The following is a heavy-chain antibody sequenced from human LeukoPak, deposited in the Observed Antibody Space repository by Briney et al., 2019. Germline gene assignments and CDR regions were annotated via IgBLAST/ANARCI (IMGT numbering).Heavy chain of an antibody. CDR2: IRYDGSNK. CDR1: GFTFSSYG. D-gene: IGHD2-15*01. CDR3: AKDVRGGCSGGTCYY. J-gene: IGHJ4*02. V-gene: IGHV3-30*02. Sequence: GGSLRLSCAASGFTFSSYGMHWVRQAPGKGLEWVAFIRYDGSNKYYADSVKGRFTISRDNSQNTLYLQMNGLRAEDTAVYYCAKDVRGGCSGGTCYYWGQGTLVTVSS.